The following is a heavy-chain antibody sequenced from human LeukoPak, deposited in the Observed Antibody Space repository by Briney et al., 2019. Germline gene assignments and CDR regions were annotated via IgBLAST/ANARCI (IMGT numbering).Heavy chain of an antibody. CDR3: AQRSLNYYDSSGAIDY. CDR1: GFTFSSYG. V-gene: IGHV3-23*01. D-gene: IGHD3-22*01. J-gene: IGHJ4*02. Sequence: GGSLRLSCAASGFTFSSYGMSWVRQAPGKGLEWVSAISGSGGSTYYADSVKGRFTISRDNSKNTLYLQMNSLRAEDTAVYYCAQRSLNYYDSSGAIDYWGQGTLVTVSS. CDR2: ISGSGGST.